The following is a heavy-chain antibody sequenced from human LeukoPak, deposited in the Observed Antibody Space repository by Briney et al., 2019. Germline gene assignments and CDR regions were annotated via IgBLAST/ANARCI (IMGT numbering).Heavy chain of an antibody. J-gene: IGHJ2*01. D-gene: IGHD3-22*01. CDR2: IYSGGST. Sequence: GGSLRLSCAASGFTVSSNYMSWVRQAPGKGLEWASVIYSGGSTYYADSVKGRFTISRDNSKNTLYLQMNSLRAEDTAVYYCARDGDYDSSPTFDLWGRGTLVTVSS. CDR1: GFTVSSNY. V-gene: IGHV3-66*01. CDR3: ARDGDYDSSPTFDL.